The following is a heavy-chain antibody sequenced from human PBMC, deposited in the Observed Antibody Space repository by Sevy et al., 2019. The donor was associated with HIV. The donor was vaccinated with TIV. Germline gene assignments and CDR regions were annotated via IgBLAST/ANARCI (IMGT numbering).Heavy chain of an antibody. CDR2: ISGRGGST. J-gene: IGHJ6*02. D-gene: IGHD3-22*01. V-gene: IGHV3-23*01. CDR1: GFTFSSYA. Sequence: GGSLRLSCAASGFTFSSYAMSWVRQAPGKGLEWVSAISGRGGSTYYADSVKGRFTISRDNSKNTLYLQMNSLRAEDTAVYYCAKGEDYYDSSGYFEYYGMDVWGQGTTVTVSS. CDR3: AKGEDYYDSSGYFEYYGMDV.